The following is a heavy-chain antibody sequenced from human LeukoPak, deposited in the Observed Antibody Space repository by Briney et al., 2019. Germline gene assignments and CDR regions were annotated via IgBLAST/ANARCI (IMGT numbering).Heavy chain of an antibody. CDR1: GFTFSSYS. CDR3: ARGKGGYCSSTSCLEIDY. CDR2: ISSSSTYI. V-gene: IGHV3-21*01. J-gene: IGHJ4*02. D-gene: IGHD2-2*01. Sequence: PGGSLRLSCAASGFTFSSYSMNWVRQAPGKGLEWVSSISSSSTYIYYADSVRGRFTISRDNAKNSLYLQMNSLRAEDTAVYYCARGKGGYCSSTSCLEIDYWGQGTLVTVSS.